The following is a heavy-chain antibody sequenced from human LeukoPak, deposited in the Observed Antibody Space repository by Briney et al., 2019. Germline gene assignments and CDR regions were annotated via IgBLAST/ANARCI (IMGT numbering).Heavy chain of an antibody. D-gene: IGHD6-19*01. J-gene: IGHJ4*02. Sequence: PGRSLRLSCTASGFTFGDYAMSWVRQAPGKGLEWVGFIRSKAYGGTTEYAASVKGRFTISRDDSKSIAYLQMNSLKTEDTAVYYCTRDVRVASKIFDYWGQGTLVTVSS. CDR2: IRSKAYGGTT. CDR3: TRDVRVASKIFDY. CDR1: GFTFGDYA. V-gene: IGHV3-49*04.